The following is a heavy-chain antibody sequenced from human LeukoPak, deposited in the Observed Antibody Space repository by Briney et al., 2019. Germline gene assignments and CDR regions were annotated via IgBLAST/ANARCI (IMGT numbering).Heavy chain of an antibody. CDR3: ARSIAAAGTRRYYGMDV. V-gene: IGHV1-2*02. D-gene: IGHD6-13*01. J-gene: IGHJ6*02. CDR2: INPNSGGT. CDR1: GYTFTSYG. Sequence: ASVKVSCKASGYTFTSYGISWVRQAPGQGLEWMGWINPNSGGTNYAQKFQGRVTMTRDTSISTAYMELSRLRSDDTAVYYCARSIAAAGTRRYYGMDVWGQGTTVTVSS.